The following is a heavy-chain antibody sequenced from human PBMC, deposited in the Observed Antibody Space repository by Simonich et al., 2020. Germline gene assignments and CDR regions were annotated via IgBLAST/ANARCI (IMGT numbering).Heavy chain of an antibody. V-gene: IGHV4-34*01. D-gene: IGHD3-3*01. Sequence: QVQLQQWGAGLLKPSETLSLTCAVYGGSFSGYYWSWVRQPPGKGLGGIGEINHSGTTNYNPSLKSRVTRSVDTSKNQFSLKLSSVTAADTAVYYCARRGYYNFWSGYEYFQHWGQGTLVTVSS. CDR1: GGSFSGYY. CDR3: ARRGYYNFWSGYEYFQH. CDR2: INHSGTT. J-gene: IGHJ1*01.